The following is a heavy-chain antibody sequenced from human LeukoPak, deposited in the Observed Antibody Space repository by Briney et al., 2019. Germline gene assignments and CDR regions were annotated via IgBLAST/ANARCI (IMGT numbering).Heavy chain of an antibody. J-gene: IGHJ5*02. D-gene: IGHD5-12*01. CDR1: GYTFSDYG. Sequence: ASVKVSCKASGYTFSDYGISWVRQAPGQGLEWMGWISAYNGNTNYAQKLQGRVTMTTDTSTSTAYMELRSLRSDDTAVYYCARVIRIVATISYLNWFDPWGQGTLVTVSS. CDR3: ARVIRIVATISYLNWFDP. V-gene: IGHV1-18*01. CDR2: ISAYNGNT.